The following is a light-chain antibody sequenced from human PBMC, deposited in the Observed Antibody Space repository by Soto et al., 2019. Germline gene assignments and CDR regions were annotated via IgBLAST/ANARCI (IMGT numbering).Light chain of an antibody. J-gene: IGKJ1*01. CDR1: QSVSSN. CDR3: QQYNNWGT. Sequence: EIVMTQSPGTLSGSPGERATLSSRASQSVSSNLAWYQQKPGQAPRLLIYGASTRATGIPARFSGSGSGTEFTLTISSLQSEDFAVYYCQQYNNWGTFGQGTKVEIK. V-gene: IGKV3-15*01. CDR2: GAS.